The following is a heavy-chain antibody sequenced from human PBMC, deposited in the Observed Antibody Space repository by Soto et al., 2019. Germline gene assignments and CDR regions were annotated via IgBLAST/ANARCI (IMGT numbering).Heavy chain of an antibody. CDR1: GAPISSFY. Sequence: QVQLQESGPGLVKPSETLSLACTVSGAPISSFYWSWIRQSAGKGLEWIGRIYTRGTTDYNPSLNSRVTVSIDTSKTQLSLKLTSVTAADTALYYCARGGTYVFDSWGQGILVTVSS. J-gene: IGHJ4*02. V-gene: IGHV4-4*07. CDR3: ARGGTYVFDS. D-gene: IGHD3-16*01. CDR2: IYTRGTT.